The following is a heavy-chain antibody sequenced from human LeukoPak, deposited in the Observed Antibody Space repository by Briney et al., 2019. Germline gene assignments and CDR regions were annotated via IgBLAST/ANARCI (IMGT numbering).Heavy chain of an antibody. J-gene: IGHJ5*02. V-gene: IGHV3-43*02. D-gene: IGHD3-10*01. Sequence: GGSLRLSCAASGFTFDDYAMHWVRQAPGKGLEWVSLISGDGGSTYYADSVKGRFTISRDNSKNSLYLQMNSLRTEDTALHYCAKDSRWFGVFDPWGQGTLVTVSS. CDR1: GFTFDDYA. CDR3: AKDSRWFGVFDP. CDR2: ISGDGGST.